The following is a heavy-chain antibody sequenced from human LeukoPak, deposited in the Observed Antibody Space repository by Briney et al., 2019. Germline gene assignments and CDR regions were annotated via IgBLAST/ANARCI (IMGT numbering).Heavy chain of an antibody. CDR3: AKTPKDDYGDLEDAFDI. Sequence: PGRSLRLSCAASGFTFSSYAMHWVRQAPGKGLEWVSAISGSGGSTYYADSVKGRFTISRDNSKNTLYLQMNSLRAEDTAVYYCAKTPKDDYGDLEDAFDIWGQGTMVTVSS. CDR1: GFTFSSYA. CDR2: ISGSGGST. V-gene: IGHV3-23*01. D-gene: IGHD4-17*01. J-gene: IGHJ3*02.